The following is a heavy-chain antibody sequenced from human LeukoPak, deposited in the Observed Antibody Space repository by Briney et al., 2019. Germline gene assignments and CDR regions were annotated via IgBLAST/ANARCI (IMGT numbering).Heavy chain of an antibody. CDR1: GFTFSSYS. CDR3: ARDSEVTTVVTPGFDY. D-gene: IGHD4-23*01. V-gene: IGHV3-21*01. J-gene: IGHJ4*02. Sequence: GGSLRLSCAASGFTFSSYSMNWVRQAPGKGLEWVSSISSSSYIYYADSVKGRFTISRDNAKNSLYLQMNSLRAEDTAVYYCARDSEVTTVVTPGFDYWGQGTLVTVSP. CDR2: ISSSSYI.